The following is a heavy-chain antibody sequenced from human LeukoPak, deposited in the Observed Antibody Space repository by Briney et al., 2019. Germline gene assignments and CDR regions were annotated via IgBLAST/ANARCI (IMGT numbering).Heavy chain of an antibody. Sequence: GGYLRLSCAASGFTFSSYSMNWVRQAPGKGLEWVSSISSSSSYIYYADSVKGRFTISRDNAKNSLYLQMNSLRAEDTAVYYCARRRTTVTYFDYWGQGTLVTVSS. CDR3: ARRRTTVTYFDY. V-gene: IGHV3-21*01. D-gene: IGHD4-17*01. CDR2: ISSSSSYI. J-gene: IGHJ4*02. CDR1: GFTFSSYS.